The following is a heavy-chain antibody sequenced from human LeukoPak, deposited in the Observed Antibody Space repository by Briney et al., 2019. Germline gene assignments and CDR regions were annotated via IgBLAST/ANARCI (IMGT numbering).Heavy chain of an antibody. CDR3: ARTMVRGVMEYMDV. Sequence: PSETLSLTCAVYGGSFSGYYWSWIRQPPGKGLEWIGEINHSGSTNYNPSLKSRVTISVDTSKNQFSLKLSSVTAADTAVYYCARTMVRGVMEYMDVWGKGTTVTISS. J-gene: IGHJ6*03. V-gene: IGHV4-34*01. D-gene: IGHD3-10*01. CDR1: GGSFSGYY. CDR2: INHSGST.